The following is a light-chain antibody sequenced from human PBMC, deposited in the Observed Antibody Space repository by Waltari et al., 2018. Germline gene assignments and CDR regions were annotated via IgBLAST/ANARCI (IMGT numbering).Light chain of an antibody. CDR1: RSNIGNYY. V-gene: IGLV1-51*02. J-gene: IGLJ7*01. CDR3: GTWDSSLSGAV. CDR2: EDT. Sequence: QSVLTQPPSVSAAPGQRVTISCSGGRSNIGNYYVSWYRQFPGTAPKLLIYEDTERPSGLAGRFSGSKSGTSATLDITGLQAGDEADYYCGTWDSSLSGAVFGGGTLLTVL.